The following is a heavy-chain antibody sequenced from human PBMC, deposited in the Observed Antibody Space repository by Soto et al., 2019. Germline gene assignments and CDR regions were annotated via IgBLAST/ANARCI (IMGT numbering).Heavy chain of an antibody. Sequence: EVQLLESGGGLVQPGGSLRLSCAASGFTFSTYAMNWVRQTPGKGLDWVSSISGSGGSTYYADSVKGRFTISRDNSKNTLDLQMNSLRAEDTAVYYCAKALGELWFGDLLPDYWGQGTLVTVSS. CDR3: AKALGELWFGDLLPDY. CDR1: GFTFSTYA. J-gene: IGHJ4*02. V-gene: IGHV3-23*01. CDR2: ISGSGGST. D-gene: IGHD3-10*01.